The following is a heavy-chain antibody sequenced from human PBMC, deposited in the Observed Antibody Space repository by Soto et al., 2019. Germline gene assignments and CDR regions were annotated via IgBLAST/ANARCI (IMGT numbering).Heavy chain of an antibody. Sequence: PGGSLRVSCEASGFTFSRVSMNWVRQVPGKGLEWVASISSASSEAWYSDSVKGRFIISRDNAQNSLFLQMNTLRPDDSAIYYCARVAYWGPGTQVTVSS. J-gene: IGHJ4*02. CDR1: GFTFSRVS. CDR3: ARVAY. V-gene: IGHV3-21*01. CDR2: ISSASSEA.